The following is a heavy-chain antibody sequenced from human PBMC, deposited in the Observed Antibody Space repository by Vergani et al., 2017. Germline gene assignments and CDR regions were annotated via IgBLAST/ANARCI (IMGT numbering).Heavy chain of an antibody. J-gene: IGHJ6*02. CDR1: GGSFSGYY. CDR2: INHSGST. Sequence: QVQLQQWGAGLLKPSESLSLTCAVYGGSFSGYYWSWIRQPPGKGLEWIGEINHSGSTNYNPSLKSRVTISVDTSKNQFSLKLSAVNAADTAVYYCAGGSGSYYKHGMDVWGQGTTVTVSS. CDR3: AGGSGSYYKHGMDV. V-gene: IGHV4-34*01. D-gene: IGHD3-10*01.